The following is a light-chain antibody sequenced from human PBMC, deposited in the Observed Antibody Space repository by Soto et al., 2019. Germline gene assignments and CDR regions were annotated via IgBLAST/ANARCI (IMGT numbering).Light chain of an antibody. V-gene: IGKV1-27*01. CDR3: QKYNSAPWT. CDR2: AAS. CDR1: QGISNY. J-gene: IGKJ1*01. Sequence: DIQMTQSPSSLSASVGDRVTITCRARQGISNYLAWYQQKPGKVPKLLIYAASTLQSGFPSRFSGSGSGTEFTLTISSLQPEDVATYYCQKYNSAPWTFGQGTKVEIK.